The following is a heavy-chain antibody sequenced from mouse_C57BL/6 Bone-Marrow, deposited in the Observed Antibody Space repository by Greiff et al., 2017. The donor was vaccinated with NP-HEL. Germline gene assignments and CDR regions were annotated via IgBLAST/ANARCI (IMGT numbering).Heavy chain of an antibody. J-gene: IGHJ1*03. CDR3: ARRRINYYGSSYYWYFDV. V-gene: IGHV1-47*01. D-gene: IGHD1-1*01. CDR1: GYTFTTYP. CDR2: FHPYNDDT. Sequence: VQLQESGAELVKPGASVKMSCKASGYTFTTYPIEWMKQNHGKSLEWIGNFHPYNDDTKYNEKFKGKATLTVEKSSSTVYLELSRLTSDDSAVYYWARRRINYYGSSYYWYFDVWGTGTTVTVSS.